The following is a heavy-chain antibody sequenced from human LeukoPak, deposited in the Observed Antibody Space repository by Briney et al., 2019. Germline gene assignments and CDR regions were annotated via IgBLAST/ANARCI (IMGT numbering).Heavy chain of an antibody. CDR1: GGSISSYY. Sequence: SETLSLTCTVSGGSISSYYWSWIRQPPGKGREWIGYIYYSGSTDYNPSLKSRVTISVDTSKNQFSLKLSSVTAADPAVYYCARAFDYWGQGTLVTVSS. CDR2: IYYSGST. CDR3: ARAFDY. J-gene: IGHJ4*02. V-gene: IGHV4-59*01.